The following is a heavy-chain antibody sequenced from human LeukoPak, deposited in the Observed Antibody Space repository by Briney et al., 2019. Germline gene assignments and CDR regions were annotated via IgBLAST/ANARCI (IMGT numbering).Heavy chain of an antibody. CDR1: GGSISSYY. V-gene: IGHV4-59*01. J-gene: IGHJ4*02. CDR2: IYYSGNT. CDR3: ARGGTYMIGRLDY. Sequence: SETLSLTCTVSGGSISSYYWNWVRQPTGKGQKWHGYIYYSGNTNSNPSLKSRVTISVDTSKNQFSLKLSSVTAADTAVYSCARGGTYMIGRLDYCGQGTLVTVSS. D-gene: IGHD3-22*01.